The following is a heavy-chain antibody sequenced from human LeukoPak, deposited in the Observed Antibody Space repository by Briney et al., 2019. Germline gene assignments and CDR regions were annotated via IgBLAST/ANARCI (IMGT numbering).Heavy chain of an antibody. CDR3: ARDIAAAGRPI. Sequence: SETLSLTCTVSGYSISSGYYWGWIRQPPGKGLEWIGSIYHSGSTYYNPSLKSRVTISVDTSKNQFSLKLSSVTAADTAVYYCARDIAAAGRPIWGQGTPVTVSS. V-gene: IGHV4-38-2*02. D-gene: IGHD6-13*01. CDR2: IYHSGST. J-gene: IGHJ4*02. CDR1: GYSISSGYY.